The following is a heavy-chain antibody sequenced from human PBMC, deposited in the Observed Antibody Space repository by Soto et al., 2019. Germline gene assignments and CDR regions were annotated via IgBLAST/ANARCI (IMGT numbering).Heavy chain of an antibody. CDR2: IFHDGTA. CDR1: GVSISSGNW. D-gene: IGHD2-8*01. Sequence: PSETLSLTCAVSGVSISSGNWWTWVRQTPQRGLEYIGEIFHDGTANYYPSFERRVAISVDTSKNQFSLKLTPVTAADTAIYFCARLVYATRLNYMYFDSWGQGALVTVSS. J-gene: IGHJ4*02. V-gene: IGHV4-4*02. CDR3: ARLVYATRLNYMYFDS.